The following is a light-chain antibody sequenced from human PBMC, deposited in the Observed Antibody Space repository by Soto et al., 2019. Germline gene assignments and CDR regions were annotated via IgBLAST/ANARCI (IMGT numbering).Light chain of an antibody. CDR2: DAS. J-gene: IGKJ5*01. V-gene: IGKV1-33*01. CDR3: QHYYNLPIT. Sequence: DIQMTQSPSSLSASIGARVTITCQASQDIRNYLSWYQQKPGKAPKLLIYDASNLITGVPSRFSGSGSGTHFSFTISSLQSEDFATYFCQHYYNLPITFGQGTRLEIK. CDR1: QDIRNY.